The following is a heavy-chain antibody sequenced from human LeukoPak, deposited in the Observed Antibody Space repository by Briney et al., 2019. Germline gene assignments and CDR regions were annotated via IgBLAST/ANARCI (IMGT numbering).Heavy chain of an antibody. J-gene: IGHJ6*02. CDR1: GYTFTDYY. D-gene: IGHD2-2*03. Sequence: ASVKVSCKASGYTFTDYYINWVRQAPGHGLEWMGWVNPNSGDTNYAQKFQGRVTMTRDTSSSTAHMELSRLRSDDTAVYHCSRDLGYCSGTTCFNFYYYAMDVWGQGTTVTVSS. CDR3: SRDLGYCSGTTCFNFYYYAMDV. CDR2: VNPNSGDT. V-gene: IGHV1-2*02.